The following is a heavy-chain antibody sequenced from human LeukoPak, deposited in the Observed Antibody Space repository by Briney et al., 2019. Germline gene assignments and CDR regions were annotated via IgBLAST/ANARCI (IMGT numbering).Heavy chain of an antibody. CDR1: GYSISSGYY. V-gene: IGHV4-38-2*02. J-gene: IGHJ5*02. CDR3: ARYSGSYTWFDP. D-gene: IGHD1-26*01. Sequence: SETLSLTCTVSGYSISSGYYWGWIRQPPGKGLEWIGNIYHSGSTFYNPSLKSRVTISVDTSKNRFSLKLNSVTAADTAVYYCARYSGSYTWFDPWGQGTLVPVSS. CDR2: IYHSGST.